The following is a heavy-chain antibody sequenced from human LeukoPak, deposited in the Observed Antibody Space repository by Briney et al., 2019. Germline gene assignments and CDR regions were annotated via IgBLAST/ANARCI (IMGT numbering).Heavy chain of an antibody. D-gene: IGHD3-9*01. CDR1: GYTFTSYY. J-gene: IGHJ4*02. Sequence: ASEKVSCKASGYTFTSYYMHWVRQAPGQGLEWMGIINPSGGSTSYAQKFQGRVTMARDTSTSTVYMELSSLRSEDTAVYYCARDYDILTGKPILDYWGQGTLVTVSS. CDR3: ARDYDILTGKPILDY. V-gene: IGHV1-46*01. CDR2: INPSGGST.